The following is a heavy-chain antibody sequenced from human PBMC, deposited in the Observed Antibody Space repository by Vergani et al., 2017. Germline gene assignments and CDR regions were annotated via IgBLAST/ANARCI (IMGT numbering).Heavy chain of an antibody. Sequence: QVQLQESGPGLVKPSETLSPTCTVSGSSISSYYWSWIRQPPGKGLEWIGYIYYSGSTNYNPSLKSRVTISVDTSKNQFSLKLSSVTAADTAVYYCARDGLADYYYYGMDVWGQXP. CDR3: ARDGLADYYYYGMDV. J-gene: IGHJ6*02. D-gene: IGHD5-12*01. V-gene: IGHV4-59*01. CDR1: GSSISSYY. CDR2: IYYSGST.